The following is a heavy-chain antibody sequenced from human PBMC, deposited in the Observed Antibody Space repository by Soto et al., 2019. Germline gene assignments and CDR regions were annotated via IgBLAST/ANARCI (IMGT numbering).Heavy chain of an antibody. CDR1: SGSISSSNW. CDR3: ARASWRYSSGHDAFDI. J-gene: IGHJ3*02. Sequence: QVQRQESGPGLVKPSGTLSLTCAVSSGSISSSNWWSWVRQPPGKGLEWIGEIYHSGSTNYNPSLKRRVTISVDKSKNQFSLKLSSVTAADTAVYYCARASWRYSSGHDAFDIWGQGTMVTVSS. CDR2: IYHSGST. V-gene: IGHV4-4*02. D-gene: IGHD6-19*01.